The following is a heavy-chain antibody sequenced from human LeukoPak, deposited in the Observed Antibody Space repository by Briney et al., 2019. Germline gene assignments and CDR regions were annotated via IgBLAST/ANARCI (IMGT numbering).Heavy chain of an antibody. Sequence: PGGSLRLSCAASGFTFSDYYMNWVRQAPGKGLEWISYISNSGAFIYYADSVKGRFTISRDNAKNSLYLHMSGLRAEDTAVYYCVRDQWSFGRVVVPLDYWGQGALVTVSS. J-gene: IGHJ4*02. D-gene: IGHD3-16*02. CDR2: ISNSGAFI. V-gene: IGHV3-11*01. CDR1: GFTFSDYY. CDR3: VRDQWSFGRVVVPLDY.